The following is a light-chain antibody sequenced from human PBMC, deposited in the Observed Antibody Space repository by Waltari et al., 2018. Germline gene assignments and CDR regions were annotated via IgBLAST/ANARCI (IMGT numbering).Light chain of an antibody. CDR2: KAS. CDR1: QSISSW. V-gene: IGKV1-5*03. Sequence: DIQMTQSPSTLSASVGDRVTITCRASQSISSWLAWYQQKPGKAPKLMIYKASSLESGVPSRFSGSGSGTEFTLTISSLQPDDFATYYCQQYNSPSRGTFGQGTKVEIK. J-gene: IGKJ1*01. CDR3: QQYNSPSRGT.